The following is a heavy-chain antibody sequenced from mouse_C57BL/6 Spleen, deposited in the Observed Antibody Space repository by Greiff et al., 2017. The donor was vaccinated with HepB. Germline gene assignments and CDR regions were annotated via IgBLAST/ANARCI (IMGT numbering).Heavy chain of an antibody. CDR3: ARCENDYLDY. CDR1: GYSFTGYY. D-gene: IGHD2-3*01. J-gene: IGHJ2*01. CDR2: INPSTGGT. Sequence: VQLQQSGPELVKPGASVKISCKASGYSFTGYYMHWVKQSSEKSLEWIGEINPSTGGTSYNQKFKGKATLTVDKSSSTAYMQLKSLTSEDSAVYYCARCENDYLDYWGQGTTLTVSS. V-gene: IGHV1-43*01.